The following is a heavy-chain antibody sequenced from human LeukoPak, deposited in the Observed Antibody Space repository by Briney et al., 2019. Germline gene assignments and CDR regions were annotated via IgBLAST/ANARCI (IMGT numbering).Heavy chain of an antibody. CDR1: GGSISSYY. Sequence: SETLSLTCTVSGGSISSYYWSWIRQPPGKGLEWIGYIYYSGSTNYNPSLKSRVTISVDTSKNQFSLKLSSVTAADTAVYYCARGYSGYDWDYFDYWGQGTLVTVSS. CDR3: ARGYSGYDWDYFDY. CDR2: IYYSGST. V-gene: IGHV4-59*08. J-gene: IGHJ4*02. D-gene: IGHD5-12*01.